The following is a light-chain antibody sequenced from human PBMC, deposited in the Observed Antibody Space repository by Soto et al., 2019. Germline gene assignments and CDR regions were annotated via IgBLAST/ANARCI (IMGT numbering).Light chain of an antibody. CDR2: STD. CDR1: STNIASGP. V-gene: IGLV1-44*01. Sequence: QSVLTQPPSASGTPGQRVIISCSGSSTNIASGPVTWYQQVPGTAPKLLIYSTDQRRSGVPDRFSGSRSGTSASLAISGLQSEDEADYYCAAWDDSLKGVVFGGGTKVTVL. J-gene: IGLJ2*01. CDR3: AAWDDSLKGVV.